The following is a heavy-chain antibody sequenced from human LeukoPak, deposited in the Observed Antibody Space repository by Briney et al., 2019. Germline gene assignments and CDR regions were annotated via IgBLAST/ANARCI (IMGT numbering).Heavy chain of an antibody. V-gene: IGHV3-30*02. Sequence: PGGSLRLSCAASGFTFSRYGMHWVRQAPGKGLEWVAVIWYDGSNKDYADSVKGRFAISRDNSKNTLLLQMNSLRAEDTAVYYCAKDFGISMVRGVISTNWFDPWGQGTLVTVSS. CDR1: GFTFSRYG. CDR3: AKDFGISMVRGVISTNWFDP. CDR2: IWYDGSNK. J-gene: IGHJ5*02. D-gene: IGHD3-10*01.